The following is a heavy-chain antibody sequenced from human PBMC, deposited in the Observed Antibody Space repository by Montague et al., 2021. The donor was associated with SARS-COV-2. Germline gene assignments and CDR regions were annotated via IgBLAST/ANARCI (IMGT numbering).Heavy chain of an antibody. J-gene: IGHJ4*02. CDR2: TYYRSEWHT. CDR1: GDSVSSTAAA. V-gene: IGHV6-1*01. Sequence: CAISGDSVSSTAAAWNWIRQSPSRGLEWLGRTYYRSEWHTDYAVSVEGRLAIDADTSKNQFSLQLHSVTPEDSAVYYCTSGWTLFDWGQGTLVTVSS. D-gene: IGHD6-19*01. CDR3: TSGWTLFD.